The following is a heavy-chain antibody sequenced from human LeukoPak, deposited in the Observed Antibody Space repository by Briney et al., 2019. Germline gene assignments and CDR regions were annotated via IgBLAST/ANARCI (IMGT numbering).Heavy chain of an antibody. CDR1: GFTFSRYA. Sequence: PGGSLRLSCAASGFTFSRYAMHWVRQAPGKGLEWVAFISYDGSNKYYADSVKGRFTISRDNSKNTLYLQMNSLRPEDTAVYHCTRVEWLLGPFDYWGQGTLVTVSS. CDR3: TRVEWLLGPFDY. J-gene: IGHJ4*02. D-gene: IGHD5-12*01. V-gene: IGHV3-30-3*01. CDR2: ISYDGSNK.